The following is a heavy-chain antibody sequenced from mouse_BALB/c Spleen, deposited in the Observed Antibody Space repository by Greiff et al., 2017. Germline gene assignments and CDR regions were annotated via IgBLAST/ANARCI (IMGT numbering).Heavy chain of an antibody. CDR1: GYTFTSYW. D-gene: IGHD2-10*01. V-gene: IGHV1-7*01. J-gene: IGHJ2*01. Sequence: QVQLQQSGAELAKPGASVKMSCKASGYTFTSYWMHWVKQRPGQGLEWIGYINPSTGYTEYNQKFKDKATLTADKSSSTAYMQLSSLTSEDSAVYYCARQTYYGNQGDWGQGTTLTVSA. CDR3: ARQTYYGNQGD. CDR2: INPSTGYT.